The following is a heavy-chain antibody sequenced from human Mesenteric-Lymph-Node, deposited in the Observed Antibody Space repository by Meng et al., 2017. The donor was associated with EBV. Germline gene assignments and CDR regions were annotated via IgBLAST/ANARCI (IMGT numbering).Heavy chain of an antibody. CDR2: IWYVGTNK. V-gene: IGHV3-33*01. J-gene: IGHJ4*02. CDR1: GFTCSSYG. Sequence: QVWLVCSLGVFVPRWDSTIRFCVASGFTCSSYGLHGLRHAPGKGLEWVAHIWYVGTNKYYVYAVKGRFTISIDNSKNTLYLQTNSLTGEDTAVYYCARGNDNSGHYFDYWGQGTLVTVSS. CDR3: ARGNDNSGHYFDY. D-gene: IGHD3-22*01.